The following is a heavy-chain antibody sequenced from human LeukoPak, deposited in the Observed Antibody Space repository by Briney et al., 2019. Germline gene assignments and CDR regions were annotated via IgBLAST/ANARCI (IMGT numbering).Heavy chain of an antibody. D-gene: IGHD6-13*01. J-gene: IGHJ5*02. CDR1: GGSISSSRYY. V-gene: IGHV4-39*01. CDR3: ARRIWMDPAAAGTNWFDP. CDR2: IYYSGST. Sequence: SETLSLTCTVSGGSISSSRYYWGWIRQPPGKGLEWIGSIYYSGSTYYNPSLQNRVTISVDTSTNQFSLQLSSVTAADTAVYSCARRIWMDPAAAGTNWFDPWGQGTLVTVSS.